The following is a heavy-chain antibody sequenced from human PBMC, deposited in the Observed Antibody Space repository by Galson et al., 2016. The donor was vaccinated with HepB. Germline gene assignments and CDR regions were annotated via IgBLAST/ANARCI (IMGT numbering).Heavy chain of an antibody. CDR3: AVPGVAGTVWLWGLDY. J-gene: IGHJ4*02. CDR1: GFSFSIYG. D-gene: IGHD6-19*01. Sequence: SLRLSCAASGFSFSIYGMHWVRQAPGKGLEWVAVIWFDGSGQYSNEYYADSVKGRFTISRDNSKNTLYLQMNSLRAEDTAVYYCAVPGVAGTVWLWGLDYWGQGTPVTVSS. CDR2: IWFDGSGQYSNE. V-gene: IGHV3-33*01.